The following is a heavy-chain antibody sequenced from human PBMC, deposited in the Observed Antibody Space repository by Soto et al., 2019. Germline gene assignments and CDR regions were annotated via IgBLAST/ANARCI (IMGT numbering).Heavy chain of an antibody. CDR3: ARDRRYSGYDYNYDYGMDV. J-gene: IGHJ6*02. D-gene: IGHD5-12*01. Sequence: ASVKVSCKASGGTFSSYTISWVRQAPGQGLEWMGRIIPILGIANYAQKFQGRVTITADKSTSTAYMELSSLRSEDTAVYYCARDRRYSGYDYNYDYGMDVWGQGTTVTVSS. CDR1: GGTFSSYT. V-gene: IGHV1-69*04. CDR2: IIPILGIA.